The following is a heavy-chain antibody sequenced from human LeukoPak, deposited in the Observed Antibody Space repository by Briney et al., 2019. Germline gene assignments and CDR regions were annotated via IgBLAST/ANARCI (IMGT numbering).Heavy chain of an antibody. CDR2: IGGSGGNT. CDR1: GFTFSSYA. J-gene: IGHJ4*02. Sequence: GRSLRLSCAASGFTFSSYAMTWVRQAPGKGLEWVSTIGGSGGNTYYADSVKGRFTISRDNSKNTLYLQMNSLRAEDTAVYYCAKDRGDIVVVVAASTYWGQGTLVTVSS. D-gene: IGHD2-15*01. V-gene: IGHV3-23*01. CDR3: AKDRGDIVVVVAASTY.